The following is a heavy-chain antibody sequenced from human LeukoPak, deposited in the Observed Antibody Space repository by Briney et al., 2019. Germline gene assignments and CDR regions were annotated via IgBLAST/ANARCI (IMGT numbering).Heavy chain of an antibody. Sequence: PGGSLRLSCAASGFTFGNYWMSWVRQAPGKGLEWVANIKQDGSDKYYVDSVTGRFTMSRDNAKNSLYLQMNSLRAEGTAVYYCARWATSFDLWGQGTLVTVSS. CDR2: IKQDGSDK. CDR1: GFTFGNYW. D-gene: IGHD6-6*01. V-gene: IGHV3-7*01. J-gene: IGHJ4*02. CDR3: ARWATSFDL.